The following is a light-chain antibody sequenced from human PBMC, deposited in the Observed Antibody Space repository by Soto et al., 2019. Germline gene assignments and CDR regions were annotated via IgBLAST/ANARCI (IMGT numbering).Light chain of an antibody. J-gene: IGLJ3*02. V-gene: IGLV1-44*01. Sequence: QAVVTQPPSASGTPGQRVTISCSGSSSNIGSYTINWYQQLPGTAPKVVIYRDSQRPSGVPDRFSGSKSGTSASLAISGLQSEDEAVYYCATWEDNLTARVFGGGTKVTVL. CDR2: RDS. CDR1: SSNIGSYT. CDR3: ATWEDNLTARV.